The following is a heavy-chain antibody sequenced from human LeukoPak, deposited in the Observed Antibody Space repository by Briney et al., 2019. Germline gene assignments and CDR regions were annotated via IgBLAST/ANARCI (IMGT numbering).Heavy chain of an antibody. CDR3: ATGLEYQLLFYFDY. D-gene: IGHD2-2*01. Sequence: GASVKVSCKVSGYTLTELSMHWVRQAPGKGLEWMRGFDPEDGETIYAQKFQGRVTMTEDTSTDTAYMELSSLRSEDTAVYYCATGLEYQLLFYFDYWGQGTLVTVSS. V-gene: IGHV1-24*01. CDR2: FDPEDGET. J-gene: IGHJ4*02. CDR1: GYTLTELS.